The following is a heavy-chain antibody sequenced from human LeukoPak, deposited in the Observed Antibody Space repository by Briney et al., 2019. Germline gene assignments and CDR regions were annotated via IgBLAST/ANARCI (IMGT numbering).Heavy chain of an antibody. J-gene: IGHJ5*02. CDR2: IYHSGST. CDR1: GYSISSGYY. CDR3: AREGYCSGGSCYLGWFDP. Sequence: PSETLSLTCTVSGYSISSGYYWGWIRQPPGKRMEWIGSIYHSGSTYYNPSLKSRVTISVDTSKNQFSLKLSSVTAADTAVYYCAREGYCSGGSCYLGWFDPWGQGTLVTVSS. V-gene: IGHV4-38-2*02. D-gene: IGHD2-15*01.